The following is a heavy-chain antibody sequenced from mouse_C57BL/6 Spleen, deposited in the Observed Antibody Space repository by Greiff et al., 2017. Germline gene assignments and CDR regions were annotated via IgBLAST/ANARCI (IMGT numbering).Heavy chain of an antibody. CDR1: GFNIKDDY. CDR2: IDPENGDT. J-gene: IGHJ1*03. CDR3: TTRGYYSNYVGYFDV. Sequence: EVKLMESGAELVRPGASVKLSCTASGFNIKDDYMHWVKQRPEQGLEWIGWIDPENGDTEYDSKFQGKATITADTSSNTAYLQLSSLTSEDTAVYYCTTRGYYSNYVGYFDVWGTGTTVTVSS. V-gene: IGHV14-4*01. D-gene: IGHD2-5*01.